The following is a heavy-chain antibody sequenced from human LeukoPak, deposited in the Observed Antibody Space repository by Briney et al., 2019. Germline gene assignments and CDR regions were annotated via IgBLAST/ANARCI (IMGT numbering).Heavy chain of an antibody. CDR2: IYHSGST. CDR3: ARGEDFDWLLPFDY. J-gene: IGHJ4*02. CDR1: GGSISSYY. Sequence: SETLSLTCTVSGGSISSYYWSWIRQPPGKGLEWIGSIYHSGSTYYNPSLKSRVTISVDTSKNQFSLKLSSVTAADTAVYYCARGEDFDWLLPFDYWGQGTLVTVSS. D-gene: IGHD3-9*01. V-gene: IGHV4-38-2*02.